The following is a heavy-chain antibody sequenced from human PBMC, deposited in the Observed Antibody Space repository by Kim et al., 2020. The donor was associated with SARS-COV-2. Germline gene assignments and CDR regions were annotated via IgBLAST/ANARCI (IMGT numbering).Heavy chain of an antibody. CDR3: ARKGWLAPLDD. CDR2: IYHSGST. J-gene: IGHJ4*02. Sequence: SETLSLTCTVSGYSISSGYYWGWIRQPPGKGLEWIGSIYHSGSTYYNPSLKSRVTISVDTSKNQFSLKLSSVTAADTAVYYCARKGWLAPLDDWGQGTLV. D-gene: IGHD6-19*01. CDR1: GYSISSGYY. V-gene: IGHV4-38-2*02.